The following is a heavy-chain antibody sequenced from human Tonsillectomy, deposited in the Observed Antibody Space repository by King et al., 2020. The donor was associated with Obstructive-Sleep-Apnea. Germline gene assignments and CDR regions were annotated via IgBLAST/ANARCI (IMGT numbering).Heavy chain of an antibody. CDR1: GYTFTIYG. CDR2: ISAYNGNT. Sequence: QLVQSGAEVKKPGASVKVSCKASGYTFTIYGISWVRQAPGQGLEWMGWISAYNGNTNYAQKSQGRVTMTPDTSTSTAYMELRSLRSDDTAVYYCAREGRIMYTHEDYGDLYYFDYWGQGTLVTVSS. V-gene: IGHV1-18*01. CDR3: AREGRIMYTHEDYGDLYYFDY. J-gene: IGHJ4*02. D-gene: IGHD4-17*01.